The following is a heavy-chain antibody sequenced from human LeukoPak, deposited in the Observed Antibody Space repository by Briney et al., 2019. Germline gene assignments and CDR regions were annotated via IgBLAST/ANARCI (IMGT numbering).Heavy chain of an antibody. CDR2: IYYSGST. Sequence: SETLSLTCTVSGGSISSSSYYWGWIRQPPGKGLEWIGSIYYSGSTYYNPSLKSRVTISVDTSKNQFSLKLSSVTAADTAVYYCARDDRWYADASDYAGWYYDLWGRGTLVTVSS. J-gene: IGHJ2*01. V-gene: IGHV4-39*07. CDR1: GGSISSSSYY. D-gene: IGHD5-24*01. CDR3: ARDDRWYADASDYAGWYYDL.